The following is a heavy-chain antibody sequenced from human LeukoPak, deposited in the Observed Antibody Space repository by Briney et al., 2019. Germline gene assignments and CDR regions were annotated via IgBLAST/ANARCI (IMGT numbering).Heavy chain of an antibody. CDR3: AKDSIPLYCSSTSCYAGVFDY. CDR1: GFTFSSYA. D-gene: IGHD2-2*01. CDR2: ISGSGGST. V-gene: IGHV3-23*01. Sequence: GTSLRLSCAASGFTFSSYAMSWVRQAPGKGLEWVSAISGSGGSTYYADSVKGRFTISRDNSKNTLYLQMNSLRAEDTAVYYCAKDSIPLYCSSTSCYAGVFDYWGQGTLVTASS. J-gene: IGHJ4*02.